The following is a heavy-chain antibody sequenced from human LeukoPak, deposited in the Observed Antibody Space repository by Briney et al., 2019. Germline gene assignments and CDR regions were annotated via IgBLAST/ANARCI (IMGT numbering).Heavy chain of an antibody. CDR1: GFTFRSYG. CDR2: ISGSGGST. J-gene: IGHJ4*02. CDR3: AKAAYGSESYYDPFDY. V-gene: IGHV3-23*01. D-gene: IGHD3-10*01. Sequence: GGTLRLSCAASGFTFRSYGMSWVRQAPGKGLEWVSAISGSGGSTYYADSVKGRFTISRDNSKNTLYLQMNSLRAEDTAVYYCAKAAYGSESYYDPFDYWGQGTLVTVSS.